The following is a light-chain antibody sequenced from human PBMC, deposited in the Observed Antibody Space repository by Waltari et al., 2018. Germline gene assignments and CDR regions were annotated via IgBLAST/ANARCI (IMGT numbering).Light chain of an antibody. CDR3: QSYDSSLSGPRV. Sequence: QSVLTQPPSVSGAPGQRVTIPCTGSSSNIGAGYDVHWYQQLPGTAPKLLIYGNNNRPSGVPDRSSGSKSGTSASLAITGLQAEDEADYYCQSYDSSLSGPRVFGGGTKLTVL. V-gene: IGLV1-40*01. J-gene: IGLJ3*02. CDR1: SSNIGAGYD. CDR2: GNN.